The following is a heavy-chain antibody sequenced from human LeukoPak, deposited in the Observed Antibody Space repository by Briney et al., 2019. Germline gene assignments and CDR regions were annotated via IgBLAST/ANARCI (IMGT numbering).Heavy chain of an antibody. Sequence: WETLSPICAVYGGFFSGYYLSWIRQPPGKGLEWIGEIKDIGSTNYKPSLKRRVTISVDTSKNQFSLKLSSVTAADTAVYYCAGGLGKLIAAAGRNWFDPWGQGTLVTVSS. J-gene: IGHJ5*02. V-gene: IGHV4-34*01. CDR3: AGGLGKLIAAAGRNWFDP. CDR2: IKDIGST. D-gene: IGHD6-13*01. CDR1: GGFFSGYY.